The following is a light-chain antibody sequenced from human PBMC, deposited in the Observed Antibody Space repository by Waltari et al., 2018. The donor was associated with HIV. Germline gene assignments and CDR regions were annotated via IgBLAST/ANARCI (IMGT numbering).Light chain of an antibody. J-gene: IGLJ3*02. Sequence: QSALTQPASVSGSPGQSITISCTGTSSDVGSYNLVSWYQQHPGKAPKLMIYEGSKRPSGVSNRFSGSKSCNTASLTISVLQAEDEADYYCCSYAGSSTLVFGGGTKLTVL. V-gene: IGLV2-23*01. CDR1: SSDVGSYNL. CDR3: CSYAGSSTLV. CDR2: EGS.